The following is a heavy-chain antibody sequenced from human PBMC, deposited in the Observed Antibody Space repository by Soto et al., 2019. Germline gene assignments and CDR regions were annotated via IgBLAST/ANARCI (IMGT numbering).Heavy chain of an antibody. J-gene: IGHJ4*02. CDR3: ATDLESGSLYGGFDY. CDR1: GYTLTELS. Sequence: ASVKVSCKVSGYTLTELSMHWVRQAPGKGLGWMGGFDPEDGETIYAQKFQGRVTMTEDTSTDTAYMELSSLRSEDTAVYYCATDLESGSLYGGFDYWGQGTLVTVSS. V-gene: IGHV1-24*01. CDR2: FDPEDGET. D-gene: IGHD1-26*01.